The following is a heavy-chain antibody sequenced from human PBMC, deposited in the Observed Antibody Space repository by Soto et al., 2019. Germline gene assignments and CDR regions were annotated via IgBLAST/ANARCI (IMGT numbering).Heavy chain of an antibody. CDR3: ARAIATGQLDP. CDR1: GYTFTRYT. D-gene: IGHD2-15*01. J-gene: IGHJ5*02. V-gene: IGHV1-3*01. Sequence: ASVKVSCKASGYTFTRYTMNWVRQAPGQRLEWMGWINPDNGNTKSSQKFQDRVIITRDTSASTAYMDLSSLRSEDTAVYYCARAIATGQLDPWGQGTLVTVSS. CDR2: INPDNGNT.